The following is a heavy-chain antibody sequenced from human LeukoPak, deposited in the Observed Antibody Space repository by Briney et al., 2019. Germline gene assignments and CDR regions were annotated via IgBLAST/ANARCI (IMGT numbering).Heavy chain of an antibody. V-gene: IGHV1-18*01. J-gene: IGHJ5*02. CDR2: ISAYNGNT. D-gene: IGHD4-17*01. CDR3: ASTRPSFTVTSWGWFDP. CDR1: GYTFTSYG. Sequence: GASVKVSCKASGYTFTSYGISWVRQAPGQGLEWMGWISAYNGNTNYAQKLQGRVTMTTDISTSTAYMELRSLRSDDTAVYYCASTRPSFTVTSWGWFDPWGQGTLVTVSS.